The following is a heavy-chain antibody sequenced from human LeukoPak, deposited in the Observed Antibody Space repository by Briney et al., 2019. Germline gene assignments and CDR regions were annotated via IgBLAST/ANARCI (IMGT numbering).Heavy chain of an antibody. D-gene: IGHD2-15*01. Sequence: GGSLRLSCAAPGFTFSSNYMSWVRQPPGKGLQWASVIYSGGITYYADSVKGRFTISRDNSKNTLYLQMNSLRAEDTAVYYCARGCSGGSCHLGYWGQGTLVTVSS. CDR1: GFTFSSNY. V-gene: IGHV3-53*03. J-gene: IGHJ4*02. CDR2: IYSGGIT. CDR3: ARGCSGGSCHLGY.